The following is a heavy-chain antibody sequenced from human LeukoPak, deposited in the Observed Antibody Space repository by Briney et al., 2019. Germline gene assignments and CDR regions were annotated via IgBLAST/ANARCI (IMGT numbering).Heavy chain of an antibody. Sequence: GASENVSHKACVYTFPRYYILGVRQATGQGREGMGWMNPNSGNTGNAQKFRGRVTMTRTTSISTAYMELSSLRSEDTAVYYGARRKINYGAFDIWGQGTMVTVSS. V-gene: IGHV1-8*01. CDR3: ARRKINYGAFDI. CDR1: VYTFPRYY. D-gene: IGHD3-10*01. CDR2: MNPNSGNT. J-gene: IGHJ3*02.